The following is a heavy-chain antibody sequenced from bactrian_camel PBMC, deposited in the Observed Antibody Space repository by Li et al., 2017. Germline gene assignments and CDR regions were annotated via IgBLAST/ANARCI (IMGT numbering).Heavy chain of an antibody. CDR1: GYTHVYTRYT. CDR2: ITSDGIT. V-gene: IGHV3S53*01. D-gene: IGHD6*01. CDR3: AAKRLARADFGGGWLAGPGEGDGV. J-gene: IGHJ4*01. Sequence: HVQLVESGGGSVETGGSLRLSCTASGYTHVYTRYTLAWFRQAPLHEREGVASITSDGITNYADSVQGRFSISQDNGKNTVFLQMNSLKPEDTAMYYCAAKRLARADFGGGWLAGPGEGDGVWGQGTQVTVS.